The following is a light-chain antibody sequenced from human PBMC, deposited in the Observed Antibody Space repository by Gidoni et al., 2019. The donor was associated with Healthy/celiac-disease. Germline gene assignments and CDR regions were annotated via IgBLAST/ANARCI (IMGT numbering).Light chain of an antibody. J-gene: IGKJ5*01. CDR3: HQSYSTLPFT. CDR1: QSISSY. Sequence: DIQMTNSPSSLSASVGDRVTITCRASQSISSYVNWYQQKPGEAPQRLIYAASSLQSGVPSKFSGSGSGTDFTLTIISLQPEDFAPYYCHQSYSTLPFTFGQGTRLEIK. V-gene: IGKV1-39*01. CDR2: AAS.